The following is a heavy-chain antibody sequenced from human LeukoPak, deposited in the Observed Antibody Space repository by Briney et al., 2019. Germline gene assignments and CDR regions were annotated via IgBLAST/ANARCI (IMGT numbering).Heavy chain of an antibody. D-gene: IGHD1-26*01. CDR3: ARTLWGGTDY. V-gene: IGHV3-23*01. Sequence: GGSLRLSCAASGFTFSIYAMTWFRQAPGKGLELISSLMGSGDNTKYADSVRGRFTISRDNSKNTVYLQMNSLRVEDTAVYYCARTLWGGTDYWGQGTLVTVSS. J-gene: IGHJ4*02. CDR1: GFTFSIYA. CDR2: LMGSGDNT.